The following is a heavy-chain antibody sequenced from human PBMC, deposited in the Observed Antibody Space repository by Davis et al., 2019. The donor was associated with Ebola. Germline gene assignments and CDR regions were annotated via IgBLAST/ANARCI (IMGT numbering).Heavy chain of an antibody. D-gene: IGHD3-9*01. V-gene: IGHV3-11*06. CDR2: ISSSSSYT. Sequence: GGSLRLSCAASGFTFSDYYMSWIRQAPGKGLEWVSYISSSSSYTNYADSVKGRFTVSRDNSKNTLFLQMNSLRAEDTAVYYCARLDEDDYLTGPDYWGQGTLVTVSS. CDR1: GFTFSDYY. J-gene: IGHJ4*02. CDR3: ARLDEDDYLTGPDY.